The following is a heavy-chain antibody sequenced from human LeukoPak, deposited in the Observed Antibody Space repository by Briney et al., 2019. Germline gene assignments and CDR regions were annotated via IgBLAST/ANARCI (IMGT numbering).Heavy chain of an antibody. D-gene: IGHD3-10*01. CDR2: ISSSSGTI. V-gene: IGHV3-48*04. J-gene: IGHJ4*02. CDR1: GFIFSSYS. CDR3: ARGRLMGSGLPAIDY. Sequence: GGSLRLSCVGSGFIFSSYSMNWVRQAPGKGLEWISYISSSSGTIYYADSVKGRFTISRDNAKNSLYLQMNSLRAEDTAVYYCARGRLMGSGLPAIDYWGQGTLVTVSS.